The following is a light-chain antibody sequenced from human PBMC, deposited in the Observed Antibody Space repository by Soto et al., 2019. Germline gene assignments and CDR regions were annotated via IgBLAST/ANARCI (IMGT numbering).Light chain of an antibody. CDR3: QQYGTSPRT. J-gene: IGKJ1*01. CDR2: GAS. V-gene: IGKV3-20*01. CDR1: QSVGDNY. Sequence: EIVLTQSPGTVSLSPGERATLSCRASQSVGDNYLAWYQQKPGQAPRLLIYGASSRATGIPDRFSGSGSGTDFTLTISRLEPEDFAVYYCQQYGTSPRTFGQGTKVEIK.